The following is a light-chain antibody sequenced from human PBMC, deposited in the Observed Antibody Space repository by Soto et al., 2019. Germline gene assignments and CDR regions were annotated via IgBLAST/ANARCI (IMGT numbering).Light chain of an antibody. J-gene: IGKJ5*01. CDR3: QERSQWPPT. V-gene: IGKV3-11*01. Sequence: EIVLTQSPATLSLSPGDRATLSCRASQTVRSYLAWYQHVPGQAPRLLVYDASNRATGIPARFSGSESGTDFTLTISSLEPEDFAIYYCQERSQWPPTFRQGTRLEIK. CDR1: QTVRSY. CDR2: DAS.